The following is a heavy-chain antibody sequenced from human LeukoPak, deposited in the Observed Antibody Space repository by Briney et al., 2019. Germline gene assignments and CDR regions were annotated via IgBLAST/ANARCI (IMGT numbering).Heavy chain of an antibody. CDR1: GGSISSSSYY. J-gene: IGHJ4*02. V-gene: IGHV4-39*01. CDR3: ARRPIYKYFDY. Sequence: SETLSLTCTVSGGSISSSSYYWGWIRQPPGKGLEWIGSIYYSGSTYYNPSLKSRVTISVDTSKNQFSLKLSSVTAADTAVYYCARRPIYKYFDYWGQGTLVTVSS. CDR2: IYYSGST. D-gene: IGHD3-10*01.